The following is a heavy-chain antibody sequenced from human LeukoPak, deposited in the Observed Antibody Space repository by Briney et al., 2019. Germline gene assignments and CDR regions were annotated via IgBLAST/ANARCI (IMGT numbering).Heavy chain of an antibody. CDR2: ISSSGSTI. CDR3: ARERERFLNL. J-gene: IGHJ5*02. V-gene: IGHV3-48*03. Sequence: GGSLRLSCAASGFTSSSYEMNWVRQAPGKGLEWVSYISSSGSTIYYADSVKGRFTISRDNSMNTLYLEMNSLRAEDTAVYYCARERERFLNLWGQGTLVTVSS. CDR1: GFTSSSYE. D-gene: IGHD3-3*01.